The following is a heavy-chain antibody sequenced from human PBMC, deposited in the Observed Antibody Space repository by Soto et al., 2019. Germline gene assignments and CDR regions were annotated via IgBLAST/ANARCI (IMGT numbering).Heavy chain of an antibody. D-gene: IGHD6-19*01. CDR1: GDSVSSPYY. J-gene: IGHJ5*02. Sequence: QVQLQESGPGLVKPSATLSLTCAVSGDSVSSPYYWCWVRQSPGKGLEWIGEVFHTGTTSYNPSLRSRVTISMDKSINQFSLDLSSVTAADTAVYYCARSAGWYAIHAWGPGTLVIVSS. V-gene: IGHV4-4*02. CDR3: ARSAGWYAIHA. CDR2: VFHTGTT.